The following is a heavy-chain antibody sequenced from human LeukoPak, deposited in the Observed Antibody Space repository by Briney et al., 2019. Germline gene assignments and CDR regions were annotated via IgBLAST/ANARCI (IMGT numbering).Heavy chain of an antibody. J-gene: IGHJ4*02. V-gene: IGHV3-33*01. Sequence: GGSLRLSCVVSGFTFSSYGMHWVRQAPGKGLEWVALIWYDGSNKYYADSVKGRFTNSRDNSKNTLYLQMNSLRADDTAVYYCARDVFTTYDTGGGYFDYWGQGTLVTVSS. CDR2: IWYDGSNK. CDR1: GFTFSSYG. CDR3: ARDVFTTYDTGGGYFDY. D-gene: IGHD3-22*01.